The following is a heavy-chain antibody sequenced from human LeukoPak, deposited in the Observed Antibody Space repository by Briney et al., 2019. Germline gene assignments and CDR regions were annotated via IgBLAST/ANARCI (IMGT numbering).Heavy chain of an antibody. J-gene: IGHJ4*02. CDR1: GDSISIGGYY. V-gene: IGHV4-31*03. D-gene: IGHD1-26*01. Sequence: SQTLSLTCTVSGDSISIGGYYWSWIRQHPGKGLEWIGYMYYSGSTYYNPSLKSRVTISIDTSKNQFSLKLSSVTAADTAIYFCAKGFIGIDSWGQGSLVTVSS. CDR3: AKGFIGIDS. CDR2: MYYSGST.